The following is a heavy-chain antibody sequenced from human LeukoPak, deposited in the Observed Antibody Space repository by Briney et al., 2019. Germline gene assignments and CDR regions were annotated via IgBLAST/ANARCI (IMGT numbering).Heavy chain of an antibody. J-gene: IGHJ4*02. CDR2: ISYDGSNK. CDR1: GFTFRSYA. D-gene: IGHD3-16*02. Sequence: PGGSLRLSCAASGFTFRSYAMHWVRQAPGKGLEWVAVISYDGSNKYYADSVKGRFTISRDNSKNTLYLQMNSLRAEDTAVYYCASSVDGITFGGVIDPPDYWGQGTLVTVSS. V-gene: IGHV3-30*04. CDR3: ASSVDGITFGGVIDPPDY.